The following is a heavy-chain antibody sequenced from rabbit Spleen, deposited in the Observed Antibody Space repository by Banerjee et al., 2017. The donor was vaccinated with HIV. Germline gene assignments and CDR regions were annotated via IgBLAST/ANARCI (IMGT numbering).Heavy chain of an antibody. CDR1: GFTISSSYY. Sequence: QEQLVESGGGLVQPEGSLTLTCKASGFTISSSYYMSWVRQAPGKGLEWIGCIYTGSSGSTYYASWAKGRFTISKTSSTTVTLQMTSLAAADTATYFCARDAGTSFSTYGMDLWGPGTLVTVS. CDR2: IYTGSSGST. J-gene: IGHJ6*01. CDR3: ARDAGTSFSTYGMDL. D-gene: IGHD8-1*01. V-gene: IGHV1S45*01.